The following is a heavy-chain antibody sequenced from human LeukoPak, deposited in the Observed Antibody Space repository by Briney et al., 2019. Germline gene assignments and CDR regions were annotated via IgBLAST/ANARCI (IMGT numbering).Heavy chain of an antibody. V-gene: IGHV3-23*01. D-gene: IGHD1-1*01. J-gene: IGHJ4*02. CDR1: EFPFSSYG. CDR3: AKGSNNYPDNFDY. Sequence: GGSLRLSCAASEFPFSSYGMTWVRQAPGKGLEWVSGISGSGGSTYYAESVKGRCTISRDNSKKTLFLQMNSLRAEDTAVYYCAKGSNNYPDNFDYWGQGTLVTVSS. CDR2: ISGSGGST.